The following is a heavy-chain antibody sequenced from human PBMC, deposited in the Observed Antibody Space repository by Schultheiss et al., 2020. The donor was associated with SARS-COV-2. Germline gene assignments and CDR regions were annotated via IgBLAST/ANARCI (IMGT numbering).Heavy chain of an antibody. CDR3: ARSDRRGAAAGRFDY. D-gene: IGHD6-13*01. J-gene: IGHJ4*02. V-gene: IGHV4-39*07. CDR1: GGSISSNGPY. Sequence: SETLSLTCIVSGGSISSNGPYWGWIRQPPGKGLEWIGEINHSGSTNYNPSLKSRVTISVDTSKNQFSLKLSSVTAADTAVYYCARSDRRGAAAGRFDYWGQGTLVTVSS. CDR2: INHSGST.